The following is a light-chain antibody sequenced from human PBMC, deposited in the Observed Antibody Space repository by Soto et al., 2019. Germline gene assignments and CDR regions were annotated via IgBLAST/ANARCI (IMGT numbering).Light chain of an antibody. CDR2: EVS. CDR3: SSYTSRRTVV. Sequence: QSVLTQPASVSGSPGQSITISCTGTSGDVGAYNYVSWYQHHPGKAPKVMIYEVSNRPSGVSYRFSGSKSGNKASLTISGLPAEDEADYYCSSYTSRRTVVLGTGNKVTVL. CDR1: SGDVGAYNY. J-gene: IGLJ1*01. V-gene: IGLV2-14*01.